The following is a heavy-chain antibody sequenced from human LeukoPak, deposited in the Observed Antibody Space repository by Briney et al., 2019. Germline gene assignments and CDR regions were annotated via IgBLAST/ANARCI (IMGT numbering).Heavy chain of an antibody. CDR2: IYTTGST. V-gene: IGHV4-61*02. Sequence: PSQTLSLTCTVSGGSISSGSYYWSWIRQPAGKGLEWIGRIYTTGSTNYNPSLKSRVTISVDTSKNQFSLKLSSVTAADTAVYYCARAPSPRGWLQFLYYFDYWGQGTLVTVSS. CDR3: ARAPSPRGWLQFLYYFDY. D-gene: IGHD5-24*01. CDR1: GGSISSGSYY. J-gene: IGHJ4*02.